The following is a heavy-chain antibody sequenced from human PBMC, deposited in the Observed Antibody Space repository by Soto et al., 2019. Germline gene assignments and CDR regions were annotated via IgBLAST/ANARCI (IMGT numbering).Heavy chain of an antibody. CDR3: ARLTSQLPLDY. J-gene: IGHJ4*02. CDR1: GFTFSPFW. Sequence: GGSLRLSCAASGFTFSPFWMHWVRQVPGKGLVWVSRINSDGSTTSYADSVKGRFTISRDNAKNTLYLQMNSLRADDTAVYYCARLTSQLPLDYWGQGTLVTVS. D-gene: IGHD2-2*01. CDR2: INSDGSTT. V-gene: IGHV3-74*01.